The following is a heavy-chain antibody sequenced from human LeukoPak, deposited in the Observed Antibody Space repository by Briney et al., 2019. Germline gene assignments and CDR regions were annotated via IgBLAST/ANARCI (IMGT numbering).Heavy chain of an antibody. V-gene: IGHV3-30*18. CDR3: AKSGVVWFGEFSPKRCYYMDV. Sequence: GRSLRLSCAASGFTFSNYAMHWVRQDSGRGLDWVAVISHDGINTYYADSVKGRFTISRDNSKNTLYLQMNSLRAEDTAVYYCAKSGVVWFGEFSPKRCYYMDVWGKGTTVTVSS. CDR2: ISHDGINT. CDR1: GFTFSNYA. J-gene: IGHJ6*03. D-gene: IGHD3-10*01.